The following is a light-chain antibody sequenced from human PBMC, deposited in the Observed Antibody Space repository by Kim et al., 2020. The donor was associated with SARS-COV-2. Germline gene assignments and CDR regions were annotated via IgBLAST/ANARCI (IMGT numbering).Light chain of an antibody. CDR3: SSYTSTSTLV. J-gene: IGLJ1*01. CDR1: TSDFGGYNY. V-gene: IGLV2-14*01. Sequence: SALTQPASVSGSPGQSITLSCTGTTSDFGGYNYVSWYQQHPGKAPKLIIYEVNDRPPGVSNRFSGYKSGNTASLTISGLQAEDEADYYCSSYTSTSTLVFGTGTKLTVL. CDR2: EVN.